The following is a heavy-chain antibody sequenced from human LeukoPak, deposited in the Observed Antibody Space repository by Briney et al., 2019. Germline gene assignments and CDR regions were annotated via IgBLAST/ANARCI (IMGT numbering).Heavy chain of an antibody. V-gene: IGHV3-30-3*01. CDR2: ISYDGSNK. Sequence: GRSLRLSCAASGFTFSSYAMPWVRQAPGKGLEWVAVISYDGSNKYYADSVKGRFTISRDNSKNTLYLQMNSLRAEDTAVYYCARGRLGRYYDSSGYYCLDYWGQGTMVTVSS. CDR3: ARGRLGRYYDSSGYYCLDY. D-gene: IGHD3-22*01. J-gene: IGHJ4*02. CDR1: GFTFSSYA.